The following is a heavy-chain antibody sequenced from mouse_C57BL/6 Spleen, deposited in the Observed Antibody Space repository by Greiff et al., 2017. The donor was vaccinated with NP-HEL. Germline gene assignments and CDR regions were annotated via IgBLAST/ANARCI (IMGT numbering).Heavy chain of an antibody. CDR3: ARDSITTVVATDY. CDR2: ISDGGSYT. Sequence: EVNVVESGGGLVKPGGSLKLSCAASGFTFSSYAMSWVRQTPEKRLEWVATISDGGSYTYYPDNVKGRLTISRDNAKNNLYLQMSHLKSEDTAMYYCARDSITTVVATDYWGQGTTLTVSS. J-gene: IGHJ2*01. V-gene: IGHV5-4*01. D-gene: IGHD1-1*01. CDR1: GFTFSSYA.